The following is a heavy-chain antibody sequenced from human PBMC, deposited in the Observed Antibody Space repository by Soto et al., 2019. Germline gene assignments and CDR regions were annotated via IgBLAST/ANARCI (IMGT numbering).Heavy chain of an antibody. CDR2: ISGGSTTL. D-gene: IGHD3-10*01. V-gene: IGHV3-48*01. CDR1: GFTFSTYS. Sequence: GGSLRLSCAASGFTFSTYSMNWVRQAPGKGLEWVSYISGGSTTLYYADSVKGRFAISRDNAKNSLYLQMNSLRAEDTAVYYCARSGYYYDSGSYYTGYYYMDVWGKGTTVTVSS. CDR3: ARSGYYYDSGSYYTGYYYMDV. J-gene: IGHJ6*03.